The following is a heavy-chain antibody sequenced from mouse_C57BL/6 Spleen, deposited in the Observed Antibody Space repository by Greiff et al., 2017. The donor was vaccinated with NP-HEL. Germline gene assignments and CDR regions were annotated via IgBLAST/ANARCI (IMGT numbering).Heavy chain of an antibody. Sequence: QVQLQQPGAELVMPGASVKLSCKASGYTFTSYWMHWVKQRPGQGLEWIGEIDPSDSYTNYNQKFKGKSTLTVDKSSSTAYMQLSSLTSEDSAVYYCARRADFYYYGSSHWYFDVWGTGTTVTVSS. CDR3: ARRADFYYYGSSHWYFDV. J-gene: IGHJ1*03. D-gene: IGHD1-1*01. CDR2: IDPSDSYT. V-gene: IGHV1-69*01. CDR1: GYTFTSYW.